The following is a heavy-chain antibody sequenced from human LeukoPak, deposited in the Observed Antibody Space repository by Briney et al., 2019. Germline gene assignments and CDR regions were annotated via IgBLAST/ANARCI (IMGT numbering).Heavy chain of an antibody. Sequence: GGSLRLSCAASGFSFTAAWMSWVRQAPGKGLEWVSTISGRGDSTYYADSVKGRFTISRDNSKNTLYLQMNSLRLEDTAGYYCAKGAGYSSNWNFDYWGQGTLVTVSS. D-gene: IGHD6-13*01. J-gene: IGHJ4*02. CDR3: AKGAGYSSNWNFDY. CDR1: GFSFTAAW. CDR2: ISGRGDST. V-gene: IGHV3-23*01.